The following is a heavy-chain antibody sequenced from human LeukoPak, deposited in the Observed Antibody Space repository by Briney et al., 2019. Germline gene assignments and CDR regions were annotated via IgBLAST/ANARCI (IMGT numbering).Heavy chain of an antibody. CDR3: AKDRHYESSGSQMD. Sequence: GGSLRLSCAASVFTFSSYALSWVRQAPGKGLEWVSAIRGSGGSTYYADSVKGRFTISRDNAKNTLYVQMNSLRAEDTAVYYCAKDRHYESSGSQMDWGQGTLVTVSS. V-gene: IGHV3-23*01. CDR1: VFTFSSYA. J-gene: IGHJ4*02. D-gene: IGHD3-22*01. CDR2: IRGSGGST.